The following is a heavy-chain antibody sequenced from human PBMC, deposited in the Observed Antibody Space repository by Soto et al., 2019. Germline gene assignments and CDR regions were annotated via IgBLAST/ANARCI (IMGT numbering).Heavy chain of an antibody. D-gene: IGHD5-12*01. Sequence: TSETLSLTCAVSGGSISSSNWWSWVRQPPGKGLEWIGEIYHSGSTNYNPSLKSRVTISVDTSKDQFSLKLSSVTAADTAVYYCARGQGVATVQVKKLRVLGYFDYWGQGTLVTVSS. V-gene: IGHV4-4*02. CDR1: GGSISSSNW. CDR2: IYHSGST. J-gene: IGHJ4*02. CDR3: ARGQGVATVQVKKLRVLGYFDY.